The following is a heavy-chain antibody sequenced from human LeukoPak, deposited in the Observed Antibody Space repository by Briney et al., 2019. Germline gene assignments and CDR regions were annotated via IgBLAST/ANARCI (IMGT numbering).Heavy chain of an antibody. CDR1: GFTFSSYE. CDR3: ARGYKRVIVF. Sequence: GGSLRLSCAASGFTFSSYEMNWVRQAPGKGLEWVSYISSSGSTIYYADSVKGRFTISRDNAKNSLYLQMNSLRAEDTAVYYCARGYKRVIVFWSQGTLVTVSS. J-gene: IGHJ4*02. CDR2: ISSSGSTI. D-gene: IGHD1-14*01. V-gene: IGHV3-48*03.